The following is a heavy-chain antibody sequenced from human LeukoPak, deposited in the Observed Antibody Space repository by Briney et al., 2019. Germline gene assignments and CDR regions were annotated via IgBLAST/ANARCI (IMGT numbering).Heavy chain of an antibody. CDR3: ARGRGEGRGIAMVRGVRAPSYNWFDP. D-gene: IGHD3-10*01. CDR2: INHSGST. J-gene: IGHJ5*02. Sequence: PSETLSLTCAVYGGSFSGYYWSWIRQPPGKGLEWIGEINHSGSTNYNPSLKSRVIISVDTSKNQFSLKLSSVTAADTAVYYCARGRGEGRGIAMVRGVRAPSYNWFDPWGHGTQVTVSS. CDR1: GGSFSGYY. V-gene: IGHV4-34*01.